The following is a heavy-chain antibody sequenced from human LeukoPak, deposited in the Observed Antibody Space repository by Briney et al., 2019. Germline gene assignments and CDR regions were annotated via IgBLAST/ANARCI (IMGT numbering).Heavy chain of an antibody. CDR3: ARQIGHCKSDSRGQYYYYYMDV. V-gene: IGHV4-59*08. CDR2: VYYSGSTT. Sequence: SETLSLTCSISGGSVSSYYWSWIRQPPGKGLEWIGHVYYSGSTTIYNPSLTSRVTISVDTSKNQFSLNLNYVTAADTAVYYCARQIGHCKSDSRGQYYYYYMDVWGKGTTVTVSS. D-gene: IGHD3-22*01. CDR1: GGSVSSYY. J-gene: IGHJ6*03.